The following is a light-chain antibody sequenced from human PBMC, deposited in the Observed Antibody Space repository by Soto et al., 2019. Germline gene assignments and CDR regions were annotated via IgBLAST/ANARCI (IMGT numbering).Light chain of an antibody. Sequence: SALTQPASVSGSPGQSITISCTGSSSDVGGYNYVSWYQQHPGKAPKFMIYDVSNRPSGVSNRFSGSKSGNTASLTISGLQAEDEADYYCSSYTTSNTRQIVFGTGTKDTVL. J-gene: IGLJ1*01. CDR2: DVS. CDR1: SSDVGGYNY. V-gene: IGLV2-14*01. CDR3: SSYTTSNTRQIV.